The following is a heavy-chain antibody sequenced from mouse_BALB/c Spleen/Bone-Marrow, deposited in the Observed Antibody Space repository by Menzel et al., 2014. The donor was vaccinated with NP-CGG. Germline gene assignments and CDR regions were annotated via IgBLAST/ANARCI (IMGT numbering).Heavy chain of an antibody. V-gene: IGHV5-17*02. CDR2: ISSGSSTI. Sequence: VQLQQSGGGLVQPGGSRKLSCAASGFTFSSFGMHWVRQAPEKGLEWVAYISSGSSTIYYADTVKGRFTISRDNPKNTLFLQMTSLRSEDTAMCYCARSLITTATYYFDYWGQGTTLTVSS. CDR3: ARSLITTATYYFDY. D-gene: IGHD1-2*01. J-gene: IGHJ2*01. CDR1: GFTFSSFG.